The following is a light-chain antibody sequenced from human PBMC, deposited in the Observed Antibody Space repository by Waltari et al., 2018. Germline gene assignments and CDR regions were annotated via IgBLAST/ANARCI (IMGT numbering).Light chain of an antibody. J-gene: IGLJ3*02. V-gene: IGLV4-69*01. Sequence: QLVVTQSPSASASLGASVKLTCTLSSGHSSNVIAWLQQQPEKGPRYLMKVNSDGSHSKGDEIPDRFSGSSSGAEHYLTISNLQSEDEADYYCQTGGHGTWVFGGGTKLTVL. CDR2: VNSDGSH. CDR3: QTGGHGTWV. CDR1: SGHSSNV.